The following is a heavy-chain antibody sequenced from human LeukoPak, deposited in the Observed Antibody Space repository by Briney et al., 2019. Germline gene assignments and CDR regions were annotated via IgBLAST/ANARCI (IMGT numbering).Heavy chain of an antibody. CDR3: ARDSAPNFGY. J-gene: IGHJ4*02. V-gene: IGHV3-23*01. CDR2: ASGSGGST. CDR1: GFTFSSYA. Sequence: GGSLRLSCAASGFTFSSYAMSWVRQAPGKGLEWVSSASGSGGSTYYADSVKGRFTISRDNSKNTLYLQMNSLRAEDTAVYYCARDSAPNFGYWGQGTLATVSS.